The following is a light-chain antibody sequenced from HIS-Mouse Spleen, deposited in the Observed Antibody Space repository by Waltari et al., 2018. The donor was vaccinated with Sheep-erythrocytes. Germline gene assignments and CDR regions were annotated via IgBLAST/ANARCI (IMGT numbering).Light chain of an antibody. CDR3: QQYGSSPT. CDR1: QSVSSSY. V-gene: IGKV3-20*01. CDR2: GAS. Sequence: EIVLTQSPGTLSLSPGERATLSCRASQSVSSSYLAWYQQTPGQAPRILIDGASSRATGIPDRFSGSGSGTDFTLTISRLEPEDFAVYYCQQYGSSPTFGQGTKLEI. J-gene: IGKJ2*01.